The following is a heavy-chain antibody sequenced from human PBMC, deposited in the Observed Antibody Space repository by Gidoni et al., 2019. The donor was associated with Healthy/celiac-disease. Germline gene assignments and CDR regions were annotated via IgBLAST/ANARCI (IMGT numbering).Heavy chain of an antibody. CDR1: GFTFSSYW. Sequence: EVQLVESGGGLVQPGGSLRLSCAASGFTFSSYWMSWVRQAPGKGLEWVANIKQDGSEKYYVDSVKGRFTISRDNAKNSLYLQMNSLRAEDTAVYYCARIQVDGGYVVWFDPWGQGTLVTVSS. V-gene: IGHV3-7*01. CDR3: ARIQVDGGYVVWFDP. D-gene: IGHD5-12*01. CDR2: IKQDGSEK. J-gene: IGHJ5*02.